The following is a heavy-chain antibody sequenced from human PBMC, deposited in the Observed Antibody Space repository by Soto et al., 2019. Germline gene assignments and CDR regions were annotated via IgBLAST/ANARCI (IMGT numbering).Heavy chain of an antibody. CDR1: GYTFTSYY. CDR3: ARVRGYCSGGSCYSESHYGMDV. CDR2: INPSGGST. V-gene: IGHV1-46*01. J-gene: IGHJ6*02. D-gene: IGHD2-15*01. Sequence: ASAQVSCKASGYTFTSYYMHLVRQAPGQELEWLGIINPSGGSTSYAQKFQGRVTTTRDTSTSTVYMELSSLRSEDTAVYYCARVRGYCSGGSCYSESHYGMDVWVQGTTVTVSS.